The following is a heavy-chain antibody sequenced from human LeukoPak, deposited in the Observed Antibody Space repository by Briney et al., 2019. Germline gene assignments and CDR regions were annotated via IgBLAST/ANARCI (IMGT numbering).Heavy chain of an antibody. Sequence: GGSLRLSCAASGLTVSYNYMSWVRQAPGKGLEWVSLIYSGGSTRHADSVKGRFTISRDNSKNTLYLQMNSLRVEDTAVYYCARGPTVTAPGHWGQGTLVTVSS. V-gene: IGHV3-53*01. CDR1: GLTVSYNY. J-gene: IGHJ1*01. CDR2: IYSGGST. CDR3: ARGPTVTAPGH.